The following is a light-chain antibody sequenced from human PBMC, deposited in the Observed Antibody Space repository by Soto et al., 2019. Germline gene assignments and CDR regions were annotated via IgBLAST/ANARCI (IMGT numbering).Light chain of an antibody. J-gene: IGLJ1*01. CDR2: DVS. CDR1: SSDVGGYNY. V-gene: IGLV2-14*01. CDR3: SSYTSSHYV. Sequence: QSALTQPASVSGSPGQSITISCTGTSSDVGGYNYVSWYQQHPGKAPKLMIYDVSNRPSGVSNRFSGSKSGNTASLTISGLQAEDEADYYCSSYTSSHYVFGTGTQLTVL.